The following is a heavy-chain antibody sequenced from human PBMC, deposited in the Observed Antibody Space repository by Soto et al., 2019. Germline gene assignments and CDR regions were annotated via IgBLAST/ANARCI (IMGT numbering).Heavy chain of an antibody. J-gene: IGHJ5*02. V-gene: IGHV3-48*01. CDR3: ARGGSLNWFDP. CDR2: LSSSTSTI. CDR1: GFTFSSYS. D-gene: IGHD3-10*01. Sequence: WGSLRLSCAASGFTFSSYSMHWVRQAPGKGLEWVSFLSSSTSTIYYADSVKGRFTISIDNAKNSLYLQMNSLRAEDTAVYYCARGGSLNWFDPWGQGTLVTVSS.